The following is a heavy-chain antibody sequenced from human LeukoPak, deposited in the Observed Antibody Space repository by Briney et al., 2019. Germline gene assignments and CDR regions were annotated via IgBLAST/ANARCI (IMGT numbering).Heavy chain of an antibody. J-gene: IGHJ4*02. CDR2: IYPGDSDT. CDR3: ARRRDLYSGSYYPFDY. CDR1: GYSFTSYW. V-gene: IGHV5-51*01. D-gene: IGHD1-26*01. Sequence: GESLKISCKGSGYSFTSYWIGWVRQLPGKGLEWMGIIYPGDSDTRYSSFFQGQVTISADKSISTAYLQWSSLKASDTAMYYCARRRDLYSGSYYPFDYWGQGTLVTVSS.